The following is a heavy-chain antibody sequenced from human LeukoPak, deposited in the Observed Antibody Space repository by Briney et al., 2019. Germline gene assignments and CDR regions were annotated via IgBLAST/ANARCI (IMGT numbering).Heavy chain of an antibody. D-gene: IGHD2/OR15-2a*01. V-gene: IGHV3-15*01. J-gene: IGHJ3*02. CDR3: TTATFHYDAFDI. CDR2: VKSKTDGGTT. CDR1: GFTFSNAW. Sequence: GGSLRLSCAASGFTFSNAWMNWVRQAPGKGLEWVGRVKSKTDGGTTDYAAPVKGRFTISRDDSKNTLYLQMNSLKTEDTAVYYCTTATFHYDAFDIWGQGTMVTVSS.